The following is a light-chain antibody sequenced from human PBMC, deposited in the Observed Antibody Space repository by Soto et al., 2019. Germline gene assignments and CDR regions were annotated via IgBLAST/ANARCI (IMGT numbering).Light chain of an antibody. V-gene: IGLV1-44*01. CDR2: NNN. CDR1: SSNIGDNP. J-gene: IGLJ1*01. Sequence: LPQPPSASAPPGQRVTISCSGGSSNIGDNPVNWYQHLPGAAPTLLIYNNNQRPSGVPDRFSGSKSGASASLAISGLRSEDEADYYCSTWDDTLDAYVFGTGTKVTVL. CDR3: STWDDTLDAYV.